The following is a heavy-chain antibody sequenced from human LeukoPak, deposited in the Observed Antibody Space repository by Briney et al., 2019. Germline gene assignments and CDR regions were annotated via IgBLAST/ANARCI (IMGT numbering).Heavy chain of an antibody. CDR2: IYTSGST. CDR1: GGSISSGSYY. V-gene: IGHV4-61*02. Sequence: SETLSLTCTVSGGSISSGSYYWSWIRQPAGKGLEWIGRIYTSGSTNYNPSLKSRVTISVDTSKNQFSLKLSSVTAADTAVYYCARYCSSTSCQTFDYWGQGTLVTVSS. CDR3: ARYCSSTSCQTFDY. J-gene: IGHJ4*02. D-gene: IGHD2-2*01.